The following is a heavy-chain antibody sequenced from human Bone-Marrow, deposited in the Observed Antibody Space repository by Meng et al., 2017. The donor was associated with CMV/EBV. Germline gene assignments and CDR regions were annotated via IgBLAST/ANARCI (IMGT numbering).Heavy chain of an antibody. V-gene: IGHV4-61*01. Sequence: GSLRLSCTVSGGSVSSGSYYWSWLRQPPGKGLEWIGYIYYSGSTNYNPSLKSRVTISVDTSKNQFSLKLSSVTAADTAVYYCASRRDGYKYYFDYWGQGTLVTVSS. CDR2: IYYSGST. CDR1: GGSVSSGSYY. J-gene: IGHJ4*02. CDR3: ASRRDGYKYYFDY. D-gene: IGHD5-24*01.